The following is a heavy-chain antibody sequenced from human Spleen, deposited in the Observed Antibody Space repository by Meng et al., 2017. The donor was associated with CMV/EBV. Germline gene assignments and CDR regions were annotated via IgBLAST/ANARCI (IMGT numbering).Heavy chain of an antibody. CDR3: ARDYYYDSSGYYWFDY. CDR1: YTFTSYD. Sequence: YTFTSYDINWVRQATGQGLEWMGWMNPNSGNTGYAQKFQGRVTMTRNTSISTAYMELSSLRSEDTAVYYCARDYYYDSSGYYWFDYWGQGTLVTVSS. D-gene: IGHD3-22*01. V-gene: IGHV1-8*01. CDR2: MNPNSGNT. J-gene: IGHJ4*02.